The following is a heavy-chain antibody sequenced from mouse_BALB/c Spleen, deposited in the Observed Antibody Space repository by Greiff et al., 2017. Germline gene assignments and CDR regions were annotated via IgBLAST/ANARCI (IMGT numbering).Heavy chain of an antibody. CDR2: ISYSGST. J-gene: IGHJ2*01. CDR1: GYSITSDYA. D-gene: IGHD2-1*01. V-gene: IGHV3-2*02. Sequence: EVKVEESGPGLVKPSQSLSLTCTVTGYSITSDYAWNWIRQFPGNKLEWMGYISYSGSTSYNPSLKSRISITRDTSKNQFFLQLNSVTTEDTATYYCARYGNYLFDYWGQGTTLTVSS. CDR3: ARYGNYLFDY.